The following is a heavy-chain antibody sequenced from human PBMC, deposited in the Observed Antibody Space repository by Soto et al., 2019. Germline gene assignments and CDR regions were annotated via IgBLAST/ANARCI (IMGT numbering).Heavy chain of an antibody. CDR3: AKDMVASTLADFFDY. Sequence: EVQLLESGGGLIQPGGSLRLSCEASGFTFSDYCMSWVRLAPGKGLEWVSTISGSGGRTFYADPVKGRFTISRDKSKNTLYLQMNSLRAEDTAVYYCAKDMVASTLADFFDYWGQGTLVTVSS. CDR2: ISGSGGRT. D-gene: IGHD3-10*01. J-gene: IGHJ4*02. CDR1: GFTFSDYC. V-gene: IGHV3-23*01.